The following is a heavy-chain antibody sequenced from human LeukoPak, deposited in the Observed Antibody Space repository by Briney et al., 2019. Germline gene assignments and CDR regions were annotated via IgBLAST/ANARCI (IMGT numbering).Heavy chain of an antibody. Sequence: PGTSLRLSCAASGFTFSTYAMHWVRQAPGKGLEWVAVISYDGSNKYYADSVKGRFTISRDNSKNTLYLQMNSLRAEDTAVYYCARVFGESWFGELNDAFDIWGQGTMVTVSS. J-gene: IGHJ3*02. V-gene: IGHV3-30*04. CDR1: GFTFSTYA. D-gene: IGHD3-10*01. CDR2: ISYDGSNK. CDR3: ARVFGESWFGELNDAFDI.